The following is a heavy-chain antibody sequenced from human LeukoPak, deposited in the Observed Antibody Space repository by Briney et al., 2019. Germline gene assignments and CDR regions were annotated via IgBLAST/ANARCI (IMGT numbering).Heavy chain of an antibody. CDR2: ISAYNGNT. Sequence: ASVKVSCKASGYTFTSYGISWVRQAPGQGLEWMGWISAYNGNTNYAQKLQGRVTMTTDKSTNTAYMELSSLRSEDTAVYYCARVQAAHEAFDIWGQGTMVTVSS. CDR3: ARVQAAHEAFDI. CDR1: GYTFTSYG. V-gene: IGHV1-18*01. J-gene: IGHJ3*02.